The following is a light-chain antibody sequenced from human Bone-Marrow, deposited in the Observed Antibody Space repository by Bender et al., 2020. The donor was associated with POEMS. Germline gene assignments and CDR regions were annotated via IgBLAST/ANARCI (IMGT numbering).Light chain of an antibody. J-gene: IGLJ1*01. CDR2: AVT. Sequence: QSALTQPASVSGSPGQSITISCTGTSSDVRNYRFVSWYQQHPGKAPKLMIYAVTKRPSGVSNRFSGSKSGNTASLTISGLQAEDEADYYCCSYADSSTLVLGTGTKVTVL. V-gene: IGLV2-23*02. CDR3: CSYADSSTLV. CDR1: SSDVRNYRF.